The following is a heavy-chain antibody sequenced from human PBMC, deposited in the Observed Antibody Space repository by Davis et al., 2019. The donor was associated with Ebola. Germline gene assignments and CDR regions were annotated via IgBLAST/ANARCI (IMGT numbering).Heavy chain of an antibody. CDR1: LYTFTGSY. J-gene: IGHJ2*01. D-gene: IGHD1-26*01. CDR3: ARESYSGSYLDWYFDL. Sequence: SVPVSRLPSLYTFTGSYILPARQPPGQGLEWMDRINPNSGGTNYAQKFQGRVTMTRDTSISTAYMELSRLRSDDTAVYYCARESYSGSYLDWYFDLWGRGTLVTVSS. V-gene: IGHV1-2*06. CDR2: INPNSGGT.